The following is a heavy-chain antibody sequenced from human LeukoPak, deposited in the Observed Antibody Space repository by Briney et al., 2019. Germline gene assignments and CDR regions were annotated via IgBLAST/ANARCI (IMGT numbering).Heavy chain of an antibody. J-gene: IGHJ5*02. V-gene: IGHV3-23*01. CDR2: ISGSGGST. D-gene: IGHD1-26*01. CDR1: GFTFSSYA. Sequence: PGGSLRLSCAASGFTFSSYAMSWVRQAPGKGLEWVSAISGSGGSTYYADSVKGRFTISRDNSKNTLYLQMNSLKIEDTAVYYCSTANKGYFSWGQGTLVTVSS. CDR3: STANKGYFS.